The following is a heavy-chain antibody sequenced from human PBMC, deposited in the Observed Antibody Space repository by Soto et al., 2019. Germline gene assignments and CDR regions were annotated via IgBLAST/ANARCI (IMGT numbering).Heavy chain of an antibody. CDR2: IYWNDDK. CDR3: AHSLRTYYYDSSGYYYLQYFQH. J-gene: IGHJ1*01. D-gene: IGHD3-22*01. Sequence: SGPTLVHPTQTLTLTCTFSGFSLSTSGVGVGWIRHPPGKALEWLALIYWNDDKRYSPSLKSRLTITKDTSKNQVVLTMTNMDPVDTATYYCAHSLRTYYYDSSGYYYLQYFQHWGQGTLVTVSS. CDR1: GFSLSTSGVG. V-gene: IGHV2-5*01.